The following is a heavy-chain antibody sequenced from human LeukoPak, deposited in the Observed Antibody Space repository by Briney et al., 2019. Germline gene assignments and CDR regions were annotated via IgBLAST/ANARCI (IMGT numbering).Heavy chain of an antibody. Sequence: GGSLRLSCAASGITFSKYAMSWVRQAPGKGLEWVSAISGGGGSTYYADSVKGRFTISRDNSKNTLYLQMNSLRAEDTAVYYCAKFYDISTGYFDCWGQGTLVTVSS. D-gene: IGHD3-9*01. CDR1: GITFSKYA. CDR3: AKFYDISTGYFDC. CDR2: ISGGGGST. J-gene: IGHJ4*02. V-gene: IGHV3-23*01.